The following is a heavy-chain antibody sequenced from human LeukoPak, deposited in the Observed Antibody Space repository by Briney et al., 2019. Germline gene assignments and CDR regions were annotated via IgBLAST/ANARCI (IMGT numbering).Heavy chain of an antibody. D-gene: IGHD4-17*01. V-gene: IGHV3-48*01. CDR3: ARVRGPTVTTWYFDL. CDR2: ISPRSATI. Sequence: PGGSLRLSCGASGFTSSTHGMIWVRQAPGKGLEWVSYISPRSATIYYADSVKGRFTISRDDARNSLFLQMHSLRAGDTAVYYCARVRGPTVTTWYFDLWGRGTLVTVSS. J-gene: IGHJ2*01. CDR1: GFTSSTHG.